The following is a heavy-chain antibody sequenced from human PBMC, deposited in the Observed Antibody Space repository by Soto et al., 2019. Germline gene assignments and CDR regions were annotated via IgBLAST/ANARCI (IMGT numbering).Heavy chain of an antibody. CDR3: AREDVVVATNWFDP. Sequence: VKVSCKASGYTFTNYGFSWVRQAPGQGLEWMGWISAYNGNTKYAQKLQGRVTMTTDTSASTAYMELSSLRSEDTAVYYCAREDVVVATNWFDPWGQGTLVTVSS. CDR2: ISAYNGNT. J-gene: IGHJ5*02. CDR1: GYTFTNYG. D-gene: IGHD2-15*01. V-gene: IGHV1-18*01.